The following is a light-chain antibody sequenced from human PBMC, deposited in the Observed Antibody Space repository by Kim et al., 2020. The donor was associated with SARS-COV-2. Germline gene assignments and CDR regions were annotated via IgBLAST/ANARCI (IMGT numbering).Light chain of an antibody. CDR3: QTWGTGIQGV. CDR1: SGHSSNA. J-gene: IGLJ3*02. V-gene: IGLV4-69*01. CDR2: LNSDGSH. Sequence: QLVLTQSPSASASLGASVKLTCTLSSGHSSNAIAWHQQQPEKGPRYLMKLNSDGSHNKGDGIPDRFSGSSSGAERYLTISSLQSEDEADYYCQTWGTGIQGVFGGGTQLTVL.